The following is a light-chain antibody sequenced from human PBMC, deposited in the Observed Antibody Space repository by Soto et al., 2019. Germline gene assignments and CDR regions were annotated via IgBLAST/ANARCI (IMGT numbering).Light chain of an antibody. CDR1: TVGDKY. J-gene: IGLJ2*01. CDR2: QDS. Sequence: SYELTQPPSVSVSPGQTASLTCSGDTVGDKYACWYQQKPGQSPVLVIYQDSKRPSGIPERFSGSNSGNTATLTISGTQAMDEADYYCQAWDSSTVVFGGGTKLTVL. CDR3: QAWDSSTVV. V-gene: IGLV3-1*01.